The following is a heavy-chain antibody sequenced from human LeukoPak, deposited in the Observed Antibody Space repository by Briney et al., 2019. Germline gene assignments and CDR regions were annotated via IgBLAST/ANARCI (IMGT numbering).Heavy chain of an antibody. CDR2: ISSSSRER. Sequence: GGSLRLSCAASGYTFSSYSMNWVRQAPGKGQEWDSSISSSSRERYYAEAVKGRFTISRDNAKNSLYLQMNSLRAEDTAVYYCARDHKNGYWGQGTLVTVSS. CDR3: ARDHKNGY. V-gene: IGHV3-21*01. J-gene: IGHJ4*02. CDR1: GYTFSSYS.